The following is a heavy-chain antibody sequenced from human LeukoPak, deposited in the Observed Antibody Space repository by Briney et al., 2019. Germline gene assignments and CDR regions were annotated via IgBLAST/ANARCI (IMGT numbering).Heavy chain of an antibody. CDR2: IKRVGGPT. Sequence: GGSLRLSCAASGFTFNTYVMNGLRQAPGGGLEWIPYIKRVGGPTFYPDPVKGRFTISRDNPNNTLYLQMNSLRAEDAATYYCARSHMYGDYGEDIWGHGTVVAVSS. CDR1: GFTFNTYV. V-gene: IGHV3-48*04. J-gene: IGHJ3*02. D-gene: IGHD4-17*01. CDR3: ARSHMYGDYGEDI.